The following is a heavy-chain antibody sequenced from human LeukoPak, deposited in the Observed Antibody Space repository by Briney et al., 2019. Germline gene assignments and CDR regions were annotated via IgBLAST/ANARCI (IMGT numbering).Heavy chain of an antibody. J-gene: IGHJ6*02. CDR3: ARDSRYSSGWYGGDYYYYGMDV. CDR1: GGTFSSYA. D-gene: IGHD6-19*01. V-gene: IGHV1-69*04. Sequence: SVKVSCKASGGTFSSYAISWVRQAPGQGLEWMGRIIPILGIANYAQKFQGRVTITADKSTSAAYMELSSLRSEDTAVYYCARDSRYSSGWYGGDYYYYGMDVWGQGTTVTVSS. CDR2: IIPILGIA.